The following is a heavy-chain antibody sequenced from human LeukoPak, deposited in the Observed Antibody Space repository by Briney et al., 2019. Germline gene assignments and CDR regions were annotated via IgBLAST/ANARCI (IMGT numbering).Heavy chain of an antibody. Sequence: PSETLSLTCAVYGGSFSGYYWSWIRQPPGKGLEWIGEINHSGSTNYNPSLKSRVTISVDTSKNQFSLKLSSVTAADTAVYYCARDARRPFGGERYYFDYWGQGTLVTVSS. CDR3: ARDARRPFGGERYYFDY. D-gene: IGHD2-21*01. CDR1: GGSFSGYY. J-gene: IGHJ4*02. V-gene: IGHV4-34*01. CDR2: INHSGST.